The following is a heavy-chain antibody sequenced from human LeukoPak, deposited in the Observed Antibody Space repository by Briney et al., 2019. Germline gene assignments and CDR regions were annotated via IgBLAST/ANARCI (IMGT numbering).Heavy chain of an antibody. CDR2: ISAYNSNT. CDR1: GYTFTSYG. V-gene: IGHV1-18*01. D-gene: IGHD2-2*01. Sequence: ASVKVSCKASGYTFTSYGISWVRQAPGQGLEWMGWISAYNSNTNYAQKLQGRVTMTTDTSTSTAYMELRSLRSDDTAVYYCARGGYCSSTSCYRGWFDPWGQGTLVTVSS. CDR3: ARGGYCSSTSCYRGWFDP. J-gene: IGHJ5*02.